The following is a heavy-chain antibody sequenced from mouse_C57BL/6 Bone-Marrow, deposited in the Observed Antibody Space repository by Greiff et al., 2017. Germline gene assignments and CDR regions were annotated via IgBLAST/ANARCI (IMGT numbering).Heavy chain of an antibody. J-gene: IGHJ3*01. V-gene: IGHV1-69*01. CDR1: GYTFTSYW. CDR3: AREGLLRAWCAY. CDR2: IDPSDSYT. D-gene: IGHD1-1*01. Sequence: QVQLQQPGAELVMPGASVKLSCKASGYTFTSYWMHWVKQRPGQGLEWIGEIDPSDSYTNYNQKFKGKSTLTVDKSSSTASMQLSSLTSEDSAVYYGAREGLLRAWCAYWGQGTLVTVSA.